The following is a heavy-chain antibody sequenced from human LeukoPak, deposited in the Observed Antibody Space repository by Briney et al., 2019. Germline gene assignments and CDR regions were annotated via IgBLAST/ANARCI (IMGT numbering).Heavy chain of an antibody. CDR2: ISSGSTYM. Sequence: GGSLRLSCAASGFTFSSYSMNWVRQAPGKGLEWVSSISSGSTYMYYADSVKGRFTISRGNAQNSMYLQMNSPRAEDTAVYYCGRVGGRSKAAKGDAFDIWGQGTMVTVSS. CDR1: GFTFSSYS. CDR3: GRVGGRSKAAKGDAFDI. V-gene: IGHV3-21*01. J-gene: IGHJ3*02. D-gene: IGHD6-6*01.